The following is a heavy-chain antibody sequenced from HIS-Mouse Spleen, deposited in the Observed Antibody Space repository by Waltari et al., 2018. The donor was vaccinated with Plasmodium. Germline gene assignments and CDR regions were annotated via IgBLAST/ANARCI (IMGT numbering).Heavy chain of an antibody. V-gene: IGHV4-39*07. CDR1: GGSISSSSYF. CDR3: ARVPYYYDSSGYGMGWFDP. CDR2: IYYSGRT. D-gene: IGHD3-22*01. J-gene: IGHJ5*02. Sequence: QLQLQESGPGLVKPSETLSLTCTVSGGSISSSSYFWAWIRQPPGKGLEWIGGIYYSGRTYESPTLTSPVTISVDTSKNQFSLQLCSVTAAYTAVYYCARVPYYYDSSGYGMGWFDPWGQGTLVTVSS.